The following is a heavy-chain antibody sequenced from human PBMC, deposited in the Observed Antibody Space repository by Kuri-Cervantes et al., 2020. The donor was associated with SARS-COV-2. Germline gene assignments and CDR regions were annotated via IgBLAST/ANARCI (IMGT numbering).Heavy chain of an antibody. CDR2: ISYDGNIR. CDR3: AREGITAAGRDFDY. J-gene: IGHJ4*02. CDR1: GFTFSTYA. Sequence: GGSLRLSCAASGFTFSTYALHWVRQAPGKGLEWVSIISYDGNIRYYADSVKGRLTISRDNSKSTLYLQMNSLRAEDTALYFCAREGITAAGRDFDYWGQGTLVTVSS. V-gene: IGHV3-30-3*01. D-gene: IGHD6-25*01.